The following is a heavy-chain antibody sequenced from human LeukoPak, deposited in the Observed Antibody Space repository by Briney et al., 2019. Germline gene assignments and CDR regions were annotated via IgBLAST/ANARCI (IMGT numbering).Heavy chain of an antibody. J-gene: IGHJ5*02. Sequence: PSETLSLTCAVYGGSFSGYYWSWIRQPPGKGLEWIGEINHSGSTNYNPSLKSRVTISVDTSKNQFSLKLSSVAAADTAVYYCARLAGYGGLAWLDPWGQGTLVTVSS. CDR2: INHSGST. V-gene: IGHV4-34*01. D-gene: IGHD5-12*01. CDR1: GGSFSGYY. CDR3: ARLAGYGGLAWLDP.